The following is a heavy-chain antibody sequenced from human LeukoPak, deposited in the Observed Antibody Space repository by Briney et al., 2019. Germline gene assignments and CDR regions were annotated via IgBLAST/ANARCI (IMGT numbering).Heavy chain of an antibody. V-gene: IGHV4-59*12. CDR3: SRESGPFSPFGH. J-gene: IGHJ4*02. D-gene: IGHD1-26*01. Sequence: SETLSLTCTVSGGSISSYYWSWVRQPPGQGLEWIGEISLSGYTGFNPSLRSRVTMSLDESKYHLSLNLASVTAADTAVYYCSRESGPFSPFGHWGQGILVTVTS. CDR2: ISLSGYT. CDR1: GGSISSYY.